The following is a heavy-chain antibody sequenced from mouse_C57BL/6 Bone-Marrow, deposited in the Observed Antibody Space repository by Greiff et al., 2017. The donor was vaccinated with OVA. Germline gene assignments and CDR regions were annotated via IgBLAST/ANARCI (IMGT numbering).Heavy chain of an antibody. CDR3: VREWLLRNFDV. V-gene: IGHV10-1*01. CDR2: IRSKSNNYAT. CDR1: GFSFNTYA. Sequence: EVKLVESGGGMVQPKGSLKLSCAASGFSFNTYAMNWVRQAPGKGLEWVARIRSKSNNYATYYADSVKDRFTISRDDSESMLYLQMNNLKTEDTAMYYCVREWLLRNFDVWGTGTTVTVSS. D-gene: IGHD2-3*01. J-gene: IGHJ1*03.